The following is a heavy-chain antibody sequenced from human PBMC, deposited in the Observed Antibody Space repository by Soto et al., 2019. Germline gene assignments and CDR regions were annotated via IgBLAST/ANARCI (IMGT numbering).Heavy chain of an antibody. D-gene: IGHD6-19*01. CDR2: IYYSGST. CDR1: GGSIRSGDYY. CDR3: ARISGIAVAGPPPGD. V-gene: IGHV4-30-4*01. J-gene: IGHJ4*02. Sequence: SETLSLTCTVSGGSIRSGDYYWSWIRQPPGKGLEWIGYIYYSGSTYYNPSLKSRVTISVDTSKNQFSLKLSSVTAADTAVYYCARISGIAVAGPPPGDWGQGTRVTVAS.